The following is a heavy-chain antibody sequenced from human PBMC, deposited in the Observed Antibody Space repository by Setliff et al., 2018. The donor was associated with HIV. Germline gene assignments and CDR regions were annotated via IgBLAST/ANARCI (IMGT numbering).Heavy chain of an antibody. Sequence: SETLSLTCTVSGVSTSSSSYYWGWIRQPPGKGLEWIGYVYYSGSTYYNPSLKSRLTISVDTSKNHFSLRLSSVTAADTAVYYCARYVAYDEDDFDIWGQGTMVTVSS. V-gene: IGHV4-39*02. J-gene: IGHJ3*02. CDR2: VYYSGST. CDR3: ARYVAYDEDDFDI. D-gene: IGHD3-16*01. CDR1: GVSTSSSSYY.